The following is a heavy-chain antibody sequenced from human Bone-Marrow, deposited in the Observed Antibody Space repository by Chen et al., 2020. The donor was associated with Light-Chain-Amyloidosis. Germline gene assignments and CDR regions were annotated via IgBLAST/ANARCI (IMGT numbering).Heavy chain of an antibody. CDR1: GFSLSSNGMR. CDR2: IDWDGDK. CDR3: ARMSFFETSDALDV. Sequence: QVTVKESGPALVKPTQTLTLTCTFSGFSLSSNGMRLNWIRQPPGKALEWLARIDWDGDKYYTQSLETRLTISKDPSKNQVVLTMTNMDPVDTATYYCARMSFFETSDALDVWGQGTMITVSS. V-gene: IGHV2-70*04. D-gene: IGHD3-9*01. J-gene: IGHJ3*01.